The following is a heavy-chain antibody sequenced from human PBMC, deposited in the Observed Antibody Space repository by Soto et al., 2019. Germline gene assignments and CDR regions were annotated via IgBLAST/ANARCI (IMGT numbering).Heavy chain of an antibody. CDR3: APRRFGSFNIAAFEI. CDR2: ISKSSVTT. V-gene: IGHV3-48*03. J-gene: IGHJ3*02. CDR1: GFSFSTSE. D-gene: IGHD3-16*01. Sequence: SGGSLRLSCAASGFSFSTSEMNWVRQAPGKGLEWISYISKSSVTTHYADSVKGRFTISRDNANNSLFLGMNSLRVEDTALYYCAPRRFGSFNIAAFEIWGQGTMVTVS.